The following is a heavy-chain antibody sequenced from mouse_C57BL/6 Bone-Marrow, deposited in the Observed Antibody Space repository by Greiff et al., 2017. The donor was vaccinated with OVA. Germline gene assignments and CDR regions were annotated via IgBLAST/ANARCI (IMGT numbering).Heavy chain of an antibody. CDR2: IRSKSNNYAT. D-gene: IGHD1-1*01. V-gene: IGHV10-1*01. CDR1: GFSFNTYA. Sequence: VQLKESGGGLVQPKGSLKLSCAASGFSFNTYAMNWVRQAPGKGLEWVARIRSKSNNYATYYADSVKDRFTISRDDSESMLYLQMNNLKTEDTAMYYCVSPYYYGSSYVRFAYWGQGTLVTVSA. J-gene: IGHJ3*01. CDR3: VSPYYYGSSYVRFAY.